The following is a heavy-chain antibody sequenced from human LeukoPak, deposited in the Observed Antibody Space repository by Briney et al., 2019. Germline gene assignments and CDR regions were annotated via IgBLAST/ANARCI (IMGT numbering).Heavy chain of an antibody. CDR2: INPNSGGT. D-gene: IGHD6-13*01. CDR3: ARSIAAAGLFTYDY. J-gene: IGHJ4*02. Sequence: ASVKVSCKASGYTFTGYYMHWVRQAPGQGLGWMGWINPNSGGTNYSQKFQGRVTITRDTSASTAYMELSSLRSEDTAVYYCARSIAAAGLFTYDYWGQGTLVTVSS. V-gene: IGHV1-2*02. CDR1: GYTFTGYY.